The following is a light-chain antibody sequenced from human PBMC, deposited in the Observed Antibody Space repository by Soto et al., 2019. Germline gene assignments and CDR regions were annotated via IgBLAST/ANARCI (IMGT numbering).Light chain of an antibody. CDR2: AAS. Sequence: DFQMTQSPSSLSASVGDRVTITCRASQGIGDDLGWYQQRPGEAPKRLIYAASILPSGVPSRFSGSGSWTEFTLTIRGLQPEDFATSFCLEHNTYPFTFGGGTKVEIK. V-gene: IGKV1-17*01. CDR1: QGIGDD. CDR3: LEHNTYPFT. J-gene: IGKJ4*01.